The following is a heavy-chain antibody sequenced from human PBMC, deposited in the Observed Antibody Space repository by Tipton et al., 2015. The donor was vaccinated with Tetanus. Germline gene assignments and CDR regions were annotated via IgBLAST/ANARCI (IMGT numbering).Heavy chain of an antibody. J-gene: IGHJ4*02. CDR2: IYYSGST. CDR1: GGSVSSGDYY. CDR3: ATYLSYYGSGG. V-gene: IGHV4-30-4*01. D-gene: IGHD3-10*01. Sequence: TLSLTCTVSGGSVSSGDYYWSWIRQPPGKGLEWIGYIYYSGSTYYNPSLKSRVTISVDTSKNQFSLKLSSVTAADTAVYYCATYLSYYGSGGWSQGTLVTVSS.